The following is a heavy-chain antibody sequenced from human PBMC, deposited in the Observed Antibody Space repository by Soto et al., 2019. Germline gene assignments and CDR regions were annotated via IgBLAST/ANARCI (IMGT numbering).Heavy chain of an antibody. V-gene: IGHV3-23*01. CDR3: AKDPIPYCSSTSCYAS. CDR2: ISGSGGST. Sequence: GESLKISCAASGFTFSSYAMSWVRQAPGKGLEWVSAISGSGGSTYYADSVKGRFTISRDNSKNTLYLQMNSLRAEDTAVYYCAKDPIPYCSSTSCYASWGQGTLVTVSS. D-gene: IGHD2-2*01. CDR1: GFTFSSYA. J-gene: IGHJ5*02.